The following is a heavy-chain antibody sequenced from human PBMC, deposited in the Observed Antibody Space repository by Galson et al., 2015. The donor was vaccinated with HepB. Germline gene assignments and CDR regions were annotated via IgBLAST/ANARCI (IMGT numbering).Heavy chain of an antibody. CDR3: ARGSSGADY. J-gene: IGHJ4*02. CDR1: GYTFTKYG. D-gene: IGHD6-25*01. Sequence: SVKVSCKASGYTFTKYGISWVRQAPGQGLEWMGRISTSNGDTKHAQKLQGRVTMTTDTSTSTAYLELRSLQSDDTAVYYCARGSSGADYWGQGSLVTVSS. CDR2: ISTSNGDT. V-gene: IGHV1-18*04.